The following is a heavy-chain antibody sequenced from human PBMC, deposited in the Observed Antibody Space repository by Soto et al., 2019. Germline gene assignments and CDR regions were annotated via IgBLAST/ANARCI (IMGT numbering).Heavy chain of an antibody. CDR1: GYTFTSYG. CDR3: AREEATAGNDCFDF. Sequence: GASVKVSCKASGYTFTSYGTSWVRQAPGQGLEWMGWINPNSGGTHYAEQFQGRVTMTWDTSISTVYMELNSLTSDDTAVYYCAREEATAGNDCFDFWGQGTLVTVSS. CDR2: INPNSGGT. J-gene: IGHJ4*02. V-gene: IGHV1-2*02. D-gene: IGHD6-13*01.